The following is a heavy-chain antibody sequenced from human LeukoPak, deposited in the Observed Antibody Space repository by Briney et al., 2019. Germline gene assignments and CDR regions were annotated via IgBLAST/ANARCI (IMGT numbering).Heavy chain of an antibody. D-gene: IGHD5-18*01. V-gene: IGHV3-33*08. CDR2: IWYDGSNK. CDR3: ARDSGITDTAIEIDY. Sequence: GGSLRLSCAASGFTFSSYGMHWVRHAPGKGLEWVAVIWYDGSNKYYADSVKGRFTISRDNSKNTLYLQMNSLRAEDTAVYYCARDSGITDTAIEIDYRGQGTLVTVSS. CDR1: GFTFSSYG. J-gene: IGHJ4*02.